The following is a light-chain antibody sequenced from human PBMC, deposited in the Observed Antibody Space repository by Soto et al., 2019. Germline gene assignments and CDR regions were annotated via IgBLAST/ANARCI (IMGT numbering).Light chain of an antibody. J-gene: IGLJ2*01. Sequence: QAVLTQPASVSGSPGQSITISCTGTRSDVGGYNYVSWYQQHPGKAPKLIIYEVTNRPSGVSHRFSGSKSVNTASLTISGLQAEDEADYYCSSFTTTTTLGVAFGGGTQLTV. CDR1: RSDVGGYNY. CDR2: EVT. CDR3: SSFTTTTTLGVA. V-gene: IGLV2-14*01.